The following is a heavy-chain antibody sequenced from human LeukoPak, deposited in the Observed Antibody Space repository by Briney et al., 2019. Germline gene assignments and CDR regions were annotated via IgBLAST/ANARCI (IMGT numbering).Heavy chain of an antibody. V-gene: IGHV4-59*06. CDR1: GGSISSHY. CDR3: ARSASGGSGVLDY. D-gene: IGHD2-15*01. Sequence: ASETLSLTCTVSGGSISSHYWSWIRQHPGKGLEWIGYIYYSGSTYYNPSLKSRVTISVDTSKNQFSLKLSSVTAADTAVYYCARSASGGSGVLDYWGQGTLVTVSS. CDR2: IYYSGST. J-gene: IGHJ4*02.